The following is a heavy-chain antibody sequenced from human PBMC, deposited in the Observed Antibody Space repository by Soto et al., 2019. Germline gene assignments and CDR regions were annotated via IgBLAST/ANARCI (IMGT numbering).Heavy chain of an antibody. V-gene: IGHV4-34*01. J-gene: IGHJ5*02. CDR2: INHSGST. D-gene: IGHD6-19*01. Sequence: SLTCAVYGGSFSGYYWSWIRQPPGKGLEWIGEINHSGSTNYNPSLKSRVTISVDTSKNQFSLKLSSVTAADTAVYYCARSPGYSSGWYWDNWFDPWGQGTLVTVSS. CDR1: GGSFSGYY. CDR3: ARSPGYSSGWYWDNWFDP.